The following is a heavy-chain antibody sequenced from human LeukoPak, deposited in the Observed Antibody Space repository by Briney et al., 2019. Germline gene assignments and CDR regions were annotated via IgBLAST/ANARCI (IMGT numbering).Heavy chain of an antibody. CDR2: IYSGGSI. CDR3: PRPPYGGVDY. CDR1: GLTVSSY. V-gene: IGHV3-66*04. J-gene: IGHJ4*02. D-gene: IGHD4-23*01. Sequence: GGSLRLSCAASGLTVSSYMSLVRQAPGKGLEWVSVIYSGGSIYYADSVKGRFTISRDKSKNTLYLQMNSLRAEDTAVYYCPRPPYGGVDYWGQGTLVTVSS.